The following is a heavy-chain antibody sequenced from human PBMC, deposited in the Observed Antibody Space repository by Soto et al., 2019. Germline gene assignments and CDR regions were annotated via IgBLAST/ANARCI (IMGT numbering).Heavy chain of an antibody. CDR1: GFTFSSSG. CDR2: ISYEGSNK. V-gene: IGHV3-30*18. CDR3: AKDLKQGQYYYYYGMDL. Sequence: QVQLVESGGGVVQPGRSLRLSCAASGFTFSSSGMHWVRQDPGKGLEWVAVISYEGSNKYYVDSVKGRFTISRDNSKHTLELQINSLGSEYTAVYYFAKDLKQGQYYYYYGMDLWGQGTTVTVSS. D-gene: IGHD6-19*01. J-gene: IGHJ6*02.